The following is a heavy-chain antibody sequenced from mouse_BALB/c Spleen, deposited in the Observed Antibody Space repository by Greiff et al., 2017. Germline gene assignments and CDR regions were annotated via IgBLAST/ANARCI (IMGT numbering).Heavy chain of an antibody. CDR3: AREIYAMDY. CDR2: INPSTGYT. Sequence: VQLQQSGAELAKPGASVKMSCKASGYTFTSYWMHWVKQRPGQGLEWIGYINPSTGYTEYNQKFKDKATLTADKSSSTAYMQLSSLTSEDSAVYYCAREIYAMDYWGQGTSVTVSS. V-gene: IGHV1-7*01. CDR1: GYTFTSYW. J-gene: IGHJ4*01.